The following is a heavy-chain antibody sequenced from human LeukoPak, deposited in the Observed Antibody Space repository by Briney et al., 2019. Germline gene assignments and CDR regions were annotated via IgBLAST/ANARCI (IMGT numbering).Heavy chain of an antibody. CDR1: GYTFTGYY. V-gene: IGHV1-2*02. CDR3: ARVESSGWYRYFDY. D-gene: IGHD6-19*01. CDR2: INPNSGGT. Sequence: ASVKVSCKASGYTFTGYYMHWVRQAPGQGLEWMGWINPNSGGTNYAQKFQGRVTMTRDTSISTAYMELSRLRSDDTAVYYCARVESSGWYRYFDYWGQGTLVTVSS. J-gene: IGHJ4*02.